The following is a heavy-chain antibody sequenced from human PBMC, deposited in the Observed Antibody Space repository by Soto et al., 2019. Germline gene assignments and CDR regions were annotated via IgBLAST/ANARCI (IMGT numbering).Heavy chain of an antibody. V-gene: IGHV1-18*01. CDR3: ARSPKNYIVVVPAAILDWFDP. CDR1: GYTFTSYG. Sequence: VASVKVSCKASGYTFTSYGISWVRQAPGQGLEWMGWISAYNGNTNYAQKLQGRVTMTTDTSTSTAYMELRSLRSDDTAVYYCARSPKNYIVVVPAAILDWFDPWGQGTLVTVSS. D-gene: IGHD2-2*01. J-gene: IGHJ5*02. CDR2: ISAYNGNT.